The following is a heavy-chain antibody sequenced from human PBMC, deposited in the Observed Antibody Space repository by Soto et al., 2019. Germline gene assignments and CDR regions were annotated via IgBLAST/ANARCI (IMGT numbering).Heavy chain of an antibody. V-gene: IGHV1-18*01. CDR1: GYTFTSYG. Sequence: ASVKVSCKASGYTFTSYGISWVRQAPGQGLEWMGWISAYNGNTNYAQKLQGRVTMTTDTSTSTAYMELRSLRSDDTAVYYCARGGILLWFGESTAPPYFDYWGQGTLVTVSS. CDR2: ISAYNGNT. D-gene: IGHD3-10*01. J-gene: IGHJ4*02. CDR3: ARGGILLWFGESTAPPYFDY.